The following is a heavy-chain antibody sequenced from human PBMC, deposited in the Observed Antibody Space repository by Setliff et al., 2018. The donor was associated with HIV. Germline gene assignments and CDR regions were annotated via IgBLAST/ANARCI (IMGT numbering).Heavy chain of an antibody. Sequence: SETLSLTGTVSGGSISSSNYYWGWIRQPPGKGLEWIGSIHYSGSTYDNPSLKSRVTIYVDTSQNQFSLKLTSVTAADTAVYDCARTHYAICGHDGSKCNYYMDVWGKGSPVTVSS. CDR1: GGSISSSNYY. J-gene: IGHJ6*03. CDR3: ARTHYAICGHDGSKCNYYMDV. CDR2: IHYSGST. D-gene: IGHD2-21*01. V-gene: IGHV4-39*01.